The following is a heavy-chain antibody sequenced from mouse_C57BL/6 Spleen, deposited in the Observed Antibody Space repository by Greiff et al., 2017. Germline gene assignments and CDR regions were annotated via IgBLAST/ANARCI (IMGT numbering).Heavy chain of an antibody. V-gene: IGHV1-76*01. CDR2: IYPGSGNT. J-gene: IGHJ4*01. D-gene: IGHD2-1*01. Sequence: VQVVESGAELVRPGASVKLSCKASGYTFTDYYINWVKQRPGQGLEWIARIYPGSGNTYYNEKFKGKATLTAEKSSSTAYMQLSSLTSEDSAVYFCAIYYGNPYAMDYWGQGTSVTVSS. CDR1: GYTFTDYY. CDR3: AIYYGNPYAMDY.